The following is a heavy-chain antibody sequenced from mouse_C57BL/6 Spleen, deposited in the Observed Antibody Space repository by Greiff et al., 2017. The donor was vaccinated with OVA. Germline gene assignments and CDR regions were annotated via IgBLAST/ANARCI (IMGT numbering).Heavy chain of an antibody. CDR3: TRGYDYDAFDV. D-gene: IGHD2-4*01. CDR1: GFTFSSYA. J-gene: IGHJ1*03. V-gene: IGHV5-9-1*02. CDR2: ISSGGDYI. Sequence: EVNVVESGEGLVKPGGSLKLSCAASGFTFSSYAMSWVRQTPEKRLEWVAYISSGGDYIYYADTVKGRFTISRDNARNTLYLQMSSLKSEDTAMYYCTRGYDYDAFDVWGTGTTVTVSS.